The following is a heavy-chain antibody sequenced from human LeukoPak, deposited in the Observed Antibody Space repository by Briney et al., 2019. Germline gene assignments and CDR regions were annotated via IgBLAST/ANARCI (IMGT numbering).Heavy chain of an antibody. V-gene: IGHV3-64D*09. CDR3: VKGSSGWYEGYFDY. Sequence: PGGSLRLSCSASGFTFSWYAMHWVRQAPGKGLEYVSTISSNGGSTHYADSVKGRFTISRDNSKNTLYLQMSSLRAEDTAVYYCVKGSSGWYEGYFDYWGQGTLVTVSS. CDR1: GFTFSWYA. CDR2: ISSNGGST. D-gene: IGHD6-19*01. J-gene: IGHJ4*02.